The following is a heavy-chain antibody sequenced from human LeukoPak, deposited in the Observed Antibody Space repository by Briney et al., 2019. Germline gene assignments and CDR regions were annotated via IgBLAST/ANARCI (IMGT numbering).Heavy chain of an antibody. CDR2: SYFSGST. V-gene: IGHV4-59*08. J-gene: IGHJ3*02. Sequence: SETLPLTCTVSGGSIHNYYWSWIRQPPGKGLEWIGYSYFSGSTDYNPSLKSRVTMSVDTSKNQFSLNLASVTAADTAVYYCARFLVYYYDSSGYYPGAFDIWGQGTMVTVSS. D-gene: IGHD3-22*01. CDR1: GGSIHNYY. CDR3: ARFLVYYYDSSGYYPGAFDI.